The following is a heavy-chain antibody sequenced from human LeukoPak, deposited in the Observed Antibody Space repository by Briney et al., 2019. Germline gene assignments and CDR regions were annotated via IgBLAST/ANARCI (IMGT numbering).Heavy chain of an antibody. J-gene: IGHJ4*02. CDR1: GFTFSSYW. Sequence: GGSLRLSCAASGFTFSSYWMSWVRQAPGKGLEWVANIKKDGSEKYYVDSVKGRFTISRDNAKNSLYLQMNSLRAEDTALYYCARNHRPYYDSSGYYYYYFDYWGQGTLVTVSS. D-gene: IGHD3-22*01. V-gene: IGHV3-7*03. CDR3: ARNHRPYYDSSGYYYYYFDY. CDR2: IKKDGSEK.